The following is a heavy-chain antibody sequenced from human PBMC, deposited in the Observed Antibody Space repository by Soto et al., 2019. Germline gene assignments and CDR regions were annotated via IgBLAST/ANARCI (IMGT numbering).Heavy chain of an antibody. CDR2: IYYSGNT. Sequence: QVQLRESGPGLVKPSQTLSLTCTVSGDSISSGDYYWSWIRQPPGKGLEWIGCIYYSGNTYYNPSTKRRFSISVETTKTPFSLQLSSVTVADTAVYYCARDFKRYRSPPGTLEYWGLGTLVTVSS. CDR3: ARDFKRYRSPPGTLEY. V-gene: IGHV4-30-4*01. D-gene: IGHD6-13*01. CDR1: GDSISSGDYY. J-gene: IGHJ4*02.